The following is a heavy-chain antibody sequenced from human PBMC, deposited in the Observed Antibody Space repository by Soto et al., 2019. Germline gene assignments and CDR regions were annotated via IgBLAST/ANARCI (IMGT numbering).Heavy chain of an antibody. Sequence: QVQLVQSGAEVKKPGSSVKVSCRASGGTLNKHAITWVRRAPGLGLEWLGGIIPMFGIPNYPQKFQGRGTITADDSTNTSHMELNSLTSDDTAVYYCARGGTSGWLKGAYDVWGQGTMVTVSS. CDR3: ARGGTSGWLKGAYDV. J-gene: IGHJ3*01. D-gene: IGHD6-19*01. V-gene: IGHV1-69*01. CDR2: IIPMFGIP. CDR1: GGTLNKHA.